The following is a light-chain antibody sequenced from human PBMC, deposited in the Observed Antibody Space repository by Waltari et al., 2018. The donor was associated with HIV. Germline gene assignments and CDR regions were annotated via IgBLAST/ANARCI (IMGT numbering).Light chain of an antibody. CDR1: SSDVGGYNY. CDR3: TSYTSAATVV. V-gene: IGLV2-14*01. Sequence: QSALTQPASVSGSPGQSITISCTATSSDVGGYNYVSWYQQHPGKAPKVIIYEVTNRPSGVSNRLSGSKSGNTAYLTISGLQGEDEADYYCTSYTSAATVVFGGGTKLTVL. CDR2: EVT. J-gene: IGLJ2*01.